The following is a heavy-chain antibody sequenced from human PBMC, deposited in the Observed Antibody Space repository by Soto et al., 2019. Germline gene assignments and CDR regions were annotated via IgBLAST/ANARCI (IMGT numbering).Heavy chain of an antibody. V-gene: IGHV1-58*02. CDR3: ARVAPPGDY. CDR2: IVVGSGNT. J-gene: IGHJ4*02. CDR1: GFTFNSSA. D-gene: IGHD3-3*01. Sequence: SVKVSCKASGFTFNSSAMQWVRQARGQRLEFIGWIVVGSGNTKYAQKFQERVTITRDMSTSTAYMELRSLRSDDTAVYYCARVAPPGDYWGQGTLVTVSS.